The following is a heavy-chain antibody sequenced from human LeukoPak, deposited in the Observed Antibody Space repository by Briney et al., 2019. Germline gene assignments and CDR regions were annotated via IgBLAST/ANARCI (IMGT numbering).Heavy chain of an antibody. Sequence: EESLKISCKGSGYSFTNYWIGWVRQMPGQGLKWMGIIYPGDSDARYSPSFQGQVTISADKSISTAYLQWSSLKASDTAMYYCARRRDLYSGSYYPFDYWGQGTLVTVSS. CDR1: GYSFTNYW. CDR3: ARRRDLYSGSYYPFDY. D-gene: IGHD1-26*01. V-gene: IGHV5-51*01. J-gene: IGHJ4*02. CDR2: IYPGDSDA.